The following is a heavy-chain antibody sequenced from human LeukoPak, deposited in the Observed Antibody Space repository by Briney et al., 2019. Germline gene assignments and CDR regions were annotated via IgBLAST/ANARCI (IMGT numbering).Heavy chain of an antibody. CDR2: LLYSGFT. CDR1: GVSISSTNYF. CDR3: FADRGGDQGDS. J-gene: IGHJ4*02. V-gene: IGHV4-39*07. Sequence: SETLSLTCSVSGVSISSTNYFWGWIRQPPGKGLEWIGGLLYSGFTYYHPSLKSRVSISVDTSKNQFSLKLTSVTAAETAVYFCFADRGGDQGDSWGQGTLVTVSS. D-gene: IGHD3-16*01.